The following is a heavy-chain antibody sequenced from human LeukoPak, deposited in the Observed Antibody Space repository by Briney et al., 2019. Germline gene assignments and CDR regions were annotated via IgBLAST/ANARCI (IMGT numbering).Heavy chain of an antibody. Sequence: ASVKVSCKVSGYTLTELSMHWVRQAPGKGLEWMGGFDPEDGETIYAQKFQGRVTMTEDTSTDTAYMELSSLRSEDTAVYYCATGLPTIFGVAIPKYWGQGTLVTVSS. V-gene: IGHV1-24*01. CDR3: ATGLPTIFGVAIPKY. J-gene: IGHJ4*02. CDR1: GYTLTELS. D-gene: IGHD3-3*01. CDR2: FDPEDGET.